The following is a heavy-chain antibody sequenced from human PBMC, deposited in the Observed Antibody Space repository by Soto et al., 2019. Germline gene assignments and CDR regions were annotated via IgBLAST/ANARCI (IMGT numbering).Heavy chain of an antibody. CDR3: ARESGDYYVDY. D-gene: IGHD2-21*01. J-gene: IGHJ4*02. Sequence: ASVKVSWEACGYRFATLGMGWVRQARGQGCEWMGWVSGYNGNTNYAQKFQGRVTITADKSTSTAYMELSSLRSEDTAEYYCARESGDYYVDYWGQGTLVTVS. V-gene: IGHV1-18*01. CDR2: VSGYNGNT. CDR1: GYRFATLG.